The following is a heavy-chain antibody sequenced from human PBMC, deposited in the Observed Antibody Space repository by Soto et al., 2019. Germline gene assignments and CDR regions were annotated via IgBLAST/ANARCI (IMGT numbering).Heavy chain of an antibody. Sequence: SVKVSCKASGGTSSSYTISWVRQAPGQGLEWMGRIIPILGIANYAQKFQGRVTITADKSTSTAYMELSSLRSEDTAVYYCARASDRGTTLDYWGQGTLVTVSS. CDR1: GGTSSSYT. CDR3: ARASDRGTTLDY. CDR2: IIPILGIA. J-gene: IGHJ4*02. D-gene: IGHD1-26*01. V-gene: IGHV1-69*02.